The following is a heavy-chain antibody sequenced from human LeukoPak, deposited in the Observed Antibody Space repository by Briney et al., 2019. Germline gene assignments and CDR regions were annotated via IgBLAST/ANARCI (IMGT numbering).Heavy chain of an antibody. CDR2: ITWDGSST. Sequence: GGSLRLSCAASGFTFDDFAMHWVRQAPGKGLEWVSLITWDGSSTYYADSVKGRFTISRDNSKNSLYLQMNSLRAEDTASYYCAKGTSSWHEFDYWGQGTLVTVSS. D-gene: IGHD6-13*01. V-gene: IGHV3-43D*03. J-gene: IGHJ4*02. CDR1: GFTFDDFA. CDR3: AKGTSSWHEFDY.